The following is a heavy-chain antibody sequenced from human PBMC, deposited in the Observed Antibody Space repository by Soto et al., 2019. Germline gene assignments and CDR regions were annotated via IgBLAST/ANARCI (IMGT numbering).Heavy chain of an antibody. CDR2: IIPILGIA. V-gene: IGHV1-69*02. CDR1: GGTFSSYT. D-gene: IGHD3-9*01. Sequence: GASVKVSCKASGGTFSSYTISWVRQAPGQGLEWMGRIIPILGIANYAQKFQGRVTITADKSTSTAYMELSSLRSEDTAVYYCARAKPQLLLRYFDQISGGAFDIWGQGTMVTVSS. J-gene: IGHJ3*02. CDR3: ARAKPQLLLRYFDQISGGAFDI.